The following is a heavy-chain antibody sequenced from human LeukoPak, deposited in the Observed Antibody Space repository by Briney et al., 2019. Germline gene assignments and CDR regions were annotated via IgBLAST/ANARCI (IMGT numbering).Heavy chain of an antibody. CDR3: ATDSHYAFDF. CDR2: VRPGDSAR. D-gene: IGHD4-17*01. Sequence: SGGSLRLSCAAFRFTFSSYPMNWVRQAPGKGLEWVSNVRPGDSARFYADSVRGRFTISRDDAKNSLYLQMNSLRDEDTAVYYCATDSHYAFDFWGLGTLVTVSS. CDR1: RFTFSSYP. J-gene: IGHJ4*02. V-gene: IGHV3-48*02.